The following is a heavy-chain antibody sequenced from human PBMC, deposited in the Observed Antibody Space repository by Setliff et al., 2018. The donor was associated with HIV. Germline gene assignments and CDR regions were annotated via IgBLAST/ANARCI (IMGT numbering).Heavy chain of an antibody. D-gene: IGHD5-18*01. CDR1: GGSFSGYY. CDR3: ARDSGYSFGFNYFDY. Sequence: SETLSLTCAVYGGSFSGYYWSWIRQPPGGGLEWIGEVNHGGSTNYSPSLKSRVTISIDMSKNQFSLRLSSVTAADTAVYYCARDSGYSFGFNYFDYWGQGTLVTVSS. V-gene: IGHV4-34*01. J-gene: IGHJ4*02. CDR2: VNHGGST.